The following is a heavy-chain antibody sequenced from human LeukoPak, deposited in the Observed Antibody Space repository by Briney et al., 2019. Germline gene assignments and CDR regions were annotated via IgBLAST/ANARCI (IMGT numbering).Heavy chain of an antibody. CDR3: AREGQLVPRGYYYYYYMDV. J-gene: IGHJ6*03. Sequence: GGSLRLSCAASGFTFSSYEMNWVRQAPGKGLEWVSYISSSGSTIYYADSVKGRFTISRDNAKNSLYLQMNSLRAEDTAVYYCAREGQLVPRGYYYYYYMDVWGKGTTLTVSS. V-gene: IGHV3-48*03. D-gene: IGHD6-6*01. CDR2: ISSSGSTI. CDR1: GFTFSSYE.